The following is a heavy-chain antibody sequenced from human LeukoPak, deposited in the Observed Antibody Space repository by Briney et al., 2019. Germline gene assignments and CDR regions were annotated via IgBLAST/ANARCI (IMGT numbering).Heavy chain of an antibody. V-gene: IGHV4-34*01. CDR1: GVSFSGYY. J-gene: IGHJ6*03. D-gene: IGHD3/OR15-3a*01. CDR3: ARVLDGYYYYYMDF. Sequence: SETLSLTCAVYGVSFSGYYWSWIRQPPGKGLEWIGEINHSGSTNYNPSLKSRVTISVDTSKNQFALKPRSVTAADTAVYYCARVLDGYYYYYMDFSGKGTTVTVSS. CDR2: INHSGST.